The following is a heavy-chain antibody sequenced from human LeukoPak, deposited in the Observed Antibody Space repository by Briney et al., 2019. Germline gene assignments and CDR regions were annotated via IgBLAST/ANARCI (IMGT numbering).Heavy chain of an antibody. Sequence: GGSLRLSCAASGFTFSSYAMHWVRQAPGKGLEWASHISSSSSTIYYADSVKGRFTISRDNAKNSLYLQMNSLRAEDTAVYYCARAGFTFSDYFGSFFDYWGQGTLVTVSS. CDR1: GFTFSSYA. D-gene: IGHD3-10*01. J-gene: IGHJ4*02. CDR3: ARAGFTFSDYFGSFFDY. CDR2: ISSSSSTI. V-gene: IGHV3-48*01.